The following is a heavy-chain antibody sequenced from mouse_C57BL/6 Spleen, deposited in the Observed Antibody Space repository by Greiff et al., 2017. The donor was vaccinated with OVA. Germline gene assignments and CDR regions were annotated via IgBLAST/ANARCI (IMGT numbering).Heavy chain of an antibody. J-gene: IGHJ3*01. D-gene: IGHD2-4*01. Sequence: QVQLKESGPGLVAPSQSLSITCTVSGFSLTSYGVDWVRQPPGKGLEWLGVIWGGGSTNYNSALMSRLSISKDNSKSQVFLKMNSLQTDDTAMYYCAKRGIYYDYDGFAYWGQGTLVTVSA. CDR3: AKRGIYYDYDGFAY. CDR2: IWGGGST. CDR1: GFSLTSYG. V-gene: IGHV2-9*01.